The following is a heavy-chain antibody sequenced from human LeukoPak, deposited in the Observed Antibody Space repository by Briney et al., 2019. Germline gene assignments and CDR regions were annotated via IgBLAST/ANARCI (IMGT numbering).Heavy chain of an antibody. CDR3: ARPPETVTNGGTWYFDL. V-gene: IGHV5-51*01. J-gene: IGHJ2*01. CDR1: GYSFTSYW. CDR2: IYPSDSDT. D-gene: IGHD4-17*01. Sequence: GESLKISCKGSGYSFTSYWIGWVRQMPGKGLEWMGIIYPSDSDTRYSPSFQGQVTISADKSISTAYLQWSSLKASDTAMYYCARPPETVTNGGTWYFDLWGRGTLVTVSS.